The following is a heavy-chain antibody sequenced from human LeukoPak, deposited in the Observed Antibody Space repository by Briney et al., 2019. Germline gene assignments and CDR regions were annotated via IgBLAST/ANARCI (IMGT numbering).Heavy chain of an antibody. J-gene: IGHJ4*02. CDR2: IYSGGST. CDR1: GFTFSSYV. D-gene: IGHD3-10*01. V-gene: IGHV3-53*01. CDR3: ARAKPKNMVRGLIMRRESRYYFDY. Sequence: SGGSLRLSCAASGFTFSSYVMHWVRQAPGKGLEWVSVIYSGGSTYYADSVKGRFTISRDNSKSTLYIQMNSLRAEDTAVYYCARAKPKNMVRGLIMRRESRYYFDYWGQGTLVTVSS.